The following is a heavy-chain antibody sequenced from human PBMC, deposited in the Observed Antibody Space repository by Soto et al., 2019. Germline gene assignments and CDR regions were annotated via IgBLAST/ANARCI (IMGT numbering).Heavy chain of an antibody. J-gene: IGHJ4*02. V-gene: IGHV4-59*01. CDR1: GGSISSYY. D-gene: IGHD3-10*01. CDR3: ARAPIRGPIGGFDD. Sequence: PSETLSLTCTVSGGSISSYYWSWIRQPPGKGLEWIGYIYYSGSTNYNPSLKSRVTISVDTSKNQFSLKLSSVTAADTAVYYCARAPIRGPIGGFDDWGQGTLVTVSS. CDR2: IYYSGST.